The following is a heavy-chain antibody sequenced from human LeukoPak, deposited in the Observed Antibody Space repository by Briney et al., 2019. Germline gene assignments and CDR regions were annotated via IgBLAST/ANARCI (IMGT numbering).Heavy chain of an antibody. D-gene: IGHD2-2*01. CDR3: ARISPSWPFFDY. CDR2: IYYSGST. V-gene: IGHV4-39*01. Sequence: SETLSLTCTVSGGSISSSSYYWGWIRQPPGKGLEWIGSIYYSGSTYYNPSLKSRVTISVDTSKNQFSLKLSSVTAADTAVYYCARISPSWPFFDYWGQGTLVTVSS. J-gene: IGHJ4*02. CDR1: GGSISSSSYY.